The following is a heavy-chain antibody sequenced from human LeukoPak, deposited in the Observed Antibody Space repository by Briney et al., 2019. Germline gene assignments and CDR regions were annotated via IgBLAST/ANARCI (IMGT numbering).Heavy chain of an antibody. D-gene: IGHD3-22*01. V-gene: IGHV4-39*01. J-gene: IGHJ4*01. Sequence: SETLSLTCTVSGGSISNSGYYWGWIRQPPGKGLEWIGNIYYSGSTYYNPSLKSRVTISVDTSKNQISLKLTSVTAADMAVYFCARHRDYYDTWGHGTLVTVSS. CDR2: IYYSGST. CDR1: GGSISNSGYY. CDR3: ARHRDYYDT.